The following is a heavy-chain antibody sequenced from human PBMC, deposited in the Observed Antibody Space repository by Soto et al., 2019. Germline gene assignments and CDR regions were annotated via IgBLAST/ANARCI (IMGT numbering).Heavy chain of an antibody. CDR1: GDSISKYY. Sequence: QVQLQESGPGLVKPSETLSLTCTVSGDSISKYYWTWIRQPPGKGLEWIGYIYYSGSTNYNPSLKSRVTMSVATSKNPFSLHLTSVTAADTAMYYCARVKINSSSEGNWFDPWGQGTLVTVSS. J-gene: IGHJ5*02. CDR3: ARVKINSSSEGNWFDP. V-gene: IGHV4-59*01. D-gene: IGHD6-13*01. CDR2: IYYSGST.